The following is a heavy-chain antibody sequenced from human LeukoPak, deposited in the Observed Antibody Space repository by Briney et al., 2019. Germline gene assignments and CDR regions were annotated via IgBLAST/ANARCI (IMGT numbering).Heavy chain of an antibody. CDR3: ATWRGSGSYGGYFDY. D-gene: IGHD3-10*01. Sequence: GGSMRLSCATSGFTFSNYGMHWVRQAPGKGLEWVAIIYYDGSKKNYADSVRGRFTISRDNSKNTLYLQMNSLRVEDTAVYYCATWRGSGSYGGYFDYWGQGTPVTVSS. V-gene: IGHV3-33*01. CDR1: GFTFSNYG. CDR2: IYYDGSKK. J-gene: IGHJ4*02.